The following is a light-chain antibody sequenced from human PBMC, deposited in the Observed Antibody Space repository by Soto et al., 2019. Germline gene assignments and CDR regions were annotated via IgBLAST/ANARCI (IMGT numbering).Light chain of an antibody. CDR2: RNT. V-gene: IGLV1-47*01. Sequence: QSVLTQPPSASGTPGQRVTISCSGSSSNIGSNYVYWYQQLPGTAPKLLIYRNTQRPSGVPDRFSGSKSGTPASLAIGGLRSEDEADYYCAAWDDSLSGVVFGGGTEVTVL. CDR3: AAWDDSLSGVV. CDR1: SSNIGSNY. J-gene: IGLJ2*01.